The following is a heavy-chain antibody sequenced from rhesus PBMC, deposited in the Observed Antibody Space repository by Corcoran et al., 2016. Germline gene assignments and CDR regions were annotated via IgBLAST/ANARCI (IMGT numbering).Heavy chain of an antibody. V-gene: IGHV4-127*01. CDR1: GYSFISGYA. CDR2: IGGSSSRT. CDR3: ARGLAGRGYYFDY. D-gene: IGHD6-37*01. Sequence: QVHLQESGPALVKPSEHLSLTCAFSGYSFISGYALSWIRHPPGTGLEWFGYIGGSSSRTNSNPSLKSRVTISKDTSKNQFSRKLSSVTAADTAVYYCARGLAGRGYYFDYWGQGVLVTVSS. J-gene: IGHJ4*01.